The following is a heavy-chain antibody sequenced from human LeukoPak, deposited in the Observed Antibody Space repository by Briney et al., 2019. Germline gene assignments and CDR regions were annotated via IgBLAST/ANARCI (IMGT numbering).Heavy chain of an antibody. J-gene: IGHJ3*02. Sequence: SETLSLTCAVYGGSFSGYYWSWIRQHPGKGLEWIGYIYYSGSTYYNPSLKSRVTISVDTSKNQFSLKLSSVTAADTAVYYCARELLATLPPDDAFDIWGQGTMVTVSS. CDR2: IYYSGST. CDR1: GGSFSGYY. V-gene: IGHV4-31*11. CDR3: ARELLATLPPDDAFDI.